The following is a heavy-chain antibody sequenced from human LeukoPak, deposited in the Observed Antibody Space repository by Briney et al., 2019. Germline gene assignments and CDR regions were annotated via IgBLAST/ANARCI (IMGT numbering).Heavy chain of an antibody. V-gene: IGHV4-39*07. CDR3: ARSRARYFDWLLREGVFDY. CDR2: IYYSGST. J-gene: IGHJ4*02. D-gene: IGHD3-9*01. CDR1: GGSISSSSYY. Sequence: PSETLSLTCTVSGGSISSSSYYWGWIRQPPGKGLEWIGSIYYSGSTYYNPSLKSRVTISVDTSKNQFSLKLSSVTAADTAVYYCARSRARYFDWLLREGVFDYWGQGTLVTVSS.